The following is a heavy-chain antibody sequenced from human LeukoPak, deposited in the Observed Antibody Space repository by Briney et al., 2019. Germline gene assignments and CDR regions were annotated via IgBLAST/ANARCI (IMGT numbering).Heavy chain of an antibody. J-gene: IGHJ4*02. Sequence: ASVKVSCKASGYTFTGYYMHWVRQAPGQGLEWMGWINPNSGGTNYAQKFQGRVTMARDTSISTAYMELSRLRSDDTAVYYCARGAEQWLSPRTSFDYWGQGTLVTVSS. CDR1: GYTFTGYY. CDR2: INPNSGGT. CDR3: ARGAEQWLSPRTSFDY. D-gene: IGHD6-19*01. V-gene: IGHV1-2*02.